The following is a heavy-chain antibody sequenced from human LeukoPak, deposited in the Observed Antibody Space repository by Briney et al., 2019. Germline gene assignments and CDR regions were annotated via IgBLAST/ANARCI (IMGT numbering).Heavy chain of an antibody. J-gene: IGHJ3*02. Sequence: PSETLSLTCTVSGGSISSSSYYWGWIRQPPGKGLEWIGYIYYSGSTNYNPSLKSRVTISVDTSKNQFSLKLSSVTAADTAVYYCARPGIAARWDDAFDIWGQGTMVTVSS. CDR1: GGSISSSSYY. V-gene: IGHV4-61*05. CDR2: IYYSGST. CDR3: ARPGIAARWDDAFDI. D-gene: IGHD6-6*01.